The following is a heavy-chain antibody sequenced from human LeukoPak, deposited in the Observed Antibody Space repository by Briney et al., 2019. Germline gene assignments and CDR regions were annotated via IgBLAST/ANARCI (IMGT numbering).Heavy chain of an antibody. Sequence: GGSLRLSCVASGFTFSKAWMDWVRQAPGKGLEWVGRIKSKTDRGTTDYAAPVKGRFTISRDDSRNTLYLQMNSLKTEDTAVYYCTTEDYYYDSSGYYNFDYWGLGTLVTVSS. D-gene: IGHD3-22*01. V-gene: IGHV3-15*01. CDR1: GFTFSKAW. CDR2: IKSKTDRGTT. CDR3: TTEDYYYDSSGYYNFDY. J-gene: IGHJ4*02.